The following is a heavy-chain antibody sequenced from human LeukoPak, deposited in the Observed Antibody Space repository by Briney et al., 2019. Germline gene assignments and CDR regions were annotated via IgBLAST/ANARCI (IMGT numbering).Heavy chain of an antibody. D-gene: IGHD5-24*01. Sequence: PGRSLRLSCAASGFTFSSYAMHWVRQAPGKRLEWVAVISYDGSNKYYADSVKGRYTISGDNSKNTLYLQMNSLRAEDTAVYYCATSRDGYNYNFDYWGQGTLVTVSS. V-gene: IGHV3-30-3*01. CDR2: ISYDGSNK. J-gene: IGHJ4*02. CDR3: ATSRDGYNYNFDY. CDR1: GFTFSSYA.